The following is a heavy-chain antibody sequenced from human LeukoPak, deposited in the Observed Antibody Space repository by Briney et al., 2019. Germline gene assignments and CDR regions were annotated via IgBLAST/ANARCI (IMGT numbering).Heavy chain of an antibody. CDR1: GYTFSSFY. Sequence: GASVKVSCKASGYTFSSFYMHWVRQAPGQGLEWMGIINPSSGSTSYAQKFQDRVTMTRDTSTSTVYMELSSLGSEDTAVYYCAREIAFRAGLDAFDIWGQGTMVTVSS. J-gene: IGHJ3*02. CDR2: INPSSGST. V-gene: IGHV1-46*01. CDR3: AREIAFRAGLDAFDI.